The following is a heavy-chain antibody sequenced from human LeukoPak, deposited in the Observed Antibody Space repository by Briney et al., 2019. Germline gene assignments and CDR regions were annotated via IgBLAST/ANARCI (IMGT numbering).Heavy chain of an antibody. CDR2: IYYSGST. CDR3: ASRLGIGTSFDAFDI. CDR1: GGSISSYY. Sequence: SETLSLTCTVSGGSISSYYWSWIRQPPGKGLEWIGYIYYSGSTNYNPSLKSRVTISVDTSKNQFSLKLSSVTAADTAVYYCASRLGIGTSFDAFDIWGQGTMVTVSS. V-gene: IGHV4-59*01. J-gene: IGHJ3*02. D-gene: IGHD7-27*01.